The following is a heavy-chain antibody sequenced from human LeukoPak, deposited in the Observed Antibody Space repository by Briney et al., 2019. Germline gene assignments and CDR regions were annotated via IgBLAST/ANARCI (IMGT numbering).Heavy chain of an antibody. V-gene: IGHV1-46*01. CDR2: INPSGGST. J-gene: IGHJ4*02. D-gene: IGHD1-26*01. CDR1: GYTFTSHH. CDR3: ARDLSIVGATRSGY. Sequence: EASVKVSCKASGYTFTSHHIHWVRQAPGQGHEWVGIINPSGGSTNYGQKFQGRVTMTRDMSTSTVYMELSSLRSDDTAVYYCARDLSIVGATRSGYWGQGTLVTVSS.